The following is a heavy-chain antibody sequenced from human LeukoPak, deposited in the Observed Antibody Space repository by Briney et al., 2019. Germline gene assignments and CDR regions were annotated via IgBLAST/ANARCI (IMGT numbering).Heavy chain of an antibody. Sequence: PSETLSLTCAVSGGSISSYYWSWIRQPPGKGLEWIGYIYYSGSTNYNPSLKSRVTISVDTSKNQFSLKLSSVTAADTAVYYCARGRGDGDYFDYWGQGTLVTVSS. V-gene: IGHV4-59*01. D-gene: IGHD3-16*01. CDR2: IYYSGST. J-gene: IGHJ4*02. CDR1: GGSISSYY. CDR3: ARGRGDGDYFDY.